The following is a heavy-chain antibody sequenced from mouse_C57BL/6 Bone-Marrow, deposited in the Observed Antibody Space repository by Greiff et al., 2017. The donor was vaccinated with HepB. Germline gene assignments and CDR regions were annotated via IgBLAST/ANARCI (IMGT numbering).Heavy chain of an antibody. D-gene: IGHD1-1*01. V-gene: IGHV5-16*01. CDR3: ARVITTVVATRAYYAMDY. CDR1: GFTFSDYY. Sequence: EVKVVESEGGLVQPGSSMKLSCTASGFTFSDYYMAWVRQVPEKGLEWVANINYDGSSTYYLDSLKSRFIISRDNAKNILYLQMSSLKSEDTATYYCARVITTVVATRAYYAMDYWGQGTSVTVSS. CDR2: INYDGSST. J-gene: IGHJ4*01.